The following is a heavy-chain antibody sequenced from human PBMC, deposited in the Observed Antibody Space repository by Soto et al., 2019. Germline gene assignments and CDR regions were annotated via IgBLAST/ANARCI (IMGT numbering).Heavy chain of an antibody. CDR3: SRTDQWDGLPLWAFDI. D-gene: IGHD1-26*01. Sequence: GESLKISCKGSGYSFTSYWIGWVRQMPGKGLEWMGIIYPGDSDTRYSPSFQGQVTISAAKSISTAYLQWSSLKASDTAMYYCSRTDQWDGLPLWAFDIWGQGTIVTVSS. J-gene: IGHJ3*02. CDR2: IYPGDSDT. V-gene: IGHV5-51*01. CDR1: GYSFTSYW.